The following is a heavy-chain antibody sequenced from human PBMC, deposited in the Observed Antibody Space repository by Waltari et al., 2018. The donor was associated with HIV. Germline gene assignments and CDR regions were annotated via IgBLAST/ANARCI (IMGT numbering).Heavy chain of an antibody. J-gene: IGHJ4*02. CDR2: ISARNVKK. V-gene: IGHV1-18*01. CDR3: AREVENLYVFDD. Sequence: QIQLVQSGLEVKEPGASVRVSCKASGRNFVNSVIGWVRPAPGQGLEWMGWISARNVKKSYSQKFQGRGTMTTDTSSTTFYLDLRSLTSDDTAVYFCAREVENLYVFDDWGQGTLVAVSS. CDR1: GRNFVNSV. D-gene: IGHD1-1*01.